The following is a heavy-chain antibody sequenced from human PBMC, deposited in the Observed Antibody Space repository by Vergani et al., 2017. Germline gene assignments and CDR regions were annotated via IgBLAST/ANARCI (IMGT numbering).Heavy chain of an antibody. CDR1: GYTFSNYY. V-gene: IGHV1-46*03. Sequence: QVQVVQSGAEVKKSGASVKVSCKTSGYTFSNYYMHWVRQAPGQGPEWMGIINPSGGHTNYAQKFQGRVTMTRDTSTSTVYMELSSLSSEDTAIYYCAGGDYGILTGYRYWGQGTLVTVSA. J-gene: IGHJ4*02. CDR2: INPSGGHT. CDR3: AGGDYGILTGYRY. D-gene: IGHD3-9*01.